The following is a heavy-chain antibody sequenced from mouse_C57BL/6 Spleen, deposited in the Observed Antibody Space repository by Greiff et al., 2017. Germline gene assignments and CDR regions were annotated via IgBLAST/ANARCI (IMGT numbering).Heavy chain of an antibody. D-gene: IGHD2-5*01. CDR2: IDPSDSYT. Sequence: QVQLQQPGAELVKPGASVKLSCKASGYTFTSYWMQWVKQRPGQGLEWIGEIDPSDSYTNYNQKFKGKATLTVDTSSSTAYMQLSSLTSEDSAVYYCASRGSNSWFAYWGQGTLVTVSA. J-gene: IGHJ3*01. CDR1: GYTFTSYW. CDR3: ASRGSNSWFAY. V-gene: IGHV1-50*01.